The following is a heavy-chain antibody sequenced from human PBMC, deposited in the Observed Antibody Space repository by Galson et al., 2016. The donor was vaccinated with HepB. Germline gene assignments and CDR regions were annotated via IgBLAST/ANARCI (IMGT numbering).Heavy chain of an antibody. CDR3: ARGGPHNNYFDY. Sequence: SLRLSCAASGFTVSSNYMNWVRQPPGKGLEWVSFIHSGGGAYYTHSVKGRFTTSPDNSKNTLYLQMNSLRAEDTAIYYCARGGPHNNYFDYWGQGTLVTVSS. CDR2: IHSGGGA. J-gene: IGHJ4*02. V-gene: IGHV3-53*01. D-gene: IGHD1-1*01. CDR1: GFTVSSNY.